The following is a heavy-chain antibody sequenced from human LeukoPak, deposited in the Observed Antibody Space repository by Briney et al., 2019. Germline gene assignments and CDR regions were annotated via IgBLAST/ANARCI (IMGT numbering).Heavy chain of an antibody. CDR2: IYYSGST. D-gene: IGHD1-14*01. CDR1: GGSISSYY. V-gene: IGHV4-59*06. Sequence: SETLSLTCTVSGGSISSYYWSWIRQPAGKGLEWIGYIYYSGSTYYNPSLKGRVTISVDTSKNQFSLKLSSVTAADTAVYYCASETYGRINYWGQGTLVTVSS. J-gene: IGHJ4*02. CDR3: ASETYGRINY.